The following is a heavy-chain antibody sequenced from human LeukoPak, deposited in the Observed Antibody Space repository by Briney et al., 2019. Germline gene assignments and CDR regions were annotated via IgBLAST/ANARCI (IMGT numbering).Heavy chain of an antibody. V-gene: IGHV4-4*02. CDR2: IYHSGST. J-gene: IGHJ4*02. CDR3: ARAPENTKYDSSGYYYS. D-gene: IGHD3-22*01. Sequence: SGTLSLTCAVSGGSISSSNWWSWVRQPPGKGLEWIGEIYHSGSTNYNPSLKSRVTISVDKSKNQFSLKLSSVTAADTAVYYCARAPENTKYDSSGYYYSWGQGTLVTVSS. CDR1: GGSISSSNW.